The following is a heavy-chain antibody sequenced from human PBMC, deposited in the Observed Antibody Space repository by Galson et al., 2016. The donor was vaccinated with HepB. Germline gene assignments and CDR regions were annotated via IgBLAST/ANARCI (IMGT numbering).Heavy chain of an antibody. CDR3: ARISAAGSYLDY. D-gene: IGHD6-13*01. J-gene: IGHJ4*02. CDR1: GFSLSTTGMC. CDR2: IDWDDDK. Sequence: PALVTPTQTLTLTCAFAGFSLSTTGMCVTWIRQPPGKALEWLALIDWDDDKYYNTSLKSRLTIPKDPSKNQVVLIMTSMDPVDTATYYCARISAAGSYLDYWGQGHLVTVSS. V-gene: IGHV2-70*13.